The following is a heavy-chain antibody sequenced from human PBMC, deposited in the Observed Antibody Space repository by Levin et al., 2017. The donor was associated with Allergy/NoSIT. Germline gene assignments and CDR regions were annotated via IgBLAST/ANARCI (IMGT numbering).Heavy chain of an antibody. V-gene: IGHV3-9*01. CDR3: VKMDCSGINCYPDF. Sequence: SLKISCAASGFIFDDYAMHWVRQAPGKGLEWVSGMSWNSGSIDYADSVKGRFTTSRDNAKNSLSLQMYSLTAEDTAFYYCVKMDCSGINCYPDFWGQGTLVTVSS. J-gene: IGHJ4*02. CDR1: GFIFDDYA. CDR2: MSWNSGSI. D-gene: IGHD2-15*01.